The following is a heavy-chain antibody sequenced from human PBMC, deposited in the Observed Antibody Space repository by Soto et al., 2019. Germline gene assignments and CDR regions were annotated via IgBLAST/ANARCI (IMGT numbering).Heavy chain of an antibody. CDR2: ISGSGGST. V-gene: IGHV3-23*01. D-gene: IGHD6-13*01. Sequence: GGSLRLSCAASGFTFSSYAMSWVRQAPGKGLEWVSAISGSGGSTYYADSVKGRFTISRDNSKNTLYLQMNSLRAEDTAVYYYANRAAPGPYFDYWGKGTLVTVSS. CDR1: GFTFSSYA. CDR3: ANRAAPGPYFDY. J-gene: IGHJ4*02.